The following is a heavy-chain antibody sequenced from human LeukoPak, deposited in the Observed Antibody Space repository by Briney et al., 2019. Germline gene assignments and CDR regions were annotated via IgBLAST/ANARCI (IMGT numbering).Heavy chain of an antibody. Sequence: GGSLRLSCAASGFTFSSYETNWVRQAPGKGLEWVSYISSSGSTIYYADSVKGRFTISRDNAKNSLYLQMNSLRAEDTAVYYCASRFGSNYFDYWGQGTLVTVSS. CDR2: ISSSGSTI. V-gene: IGHV3-48*03. D-gene: IGHD3-3*01. CDR3: ASRFGSNYFDY. CDR1: GFTFSSYE. J-gene: IGHJ4*02.